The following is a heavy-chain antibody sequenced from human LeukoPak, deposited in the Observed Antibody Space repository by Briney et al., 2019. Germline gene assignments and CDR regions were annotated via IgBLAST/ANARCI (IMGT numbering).Heavy chain of an antibody. D-gene: IGHD3-16*01. CDR2: IHYSGKA. CDR1: GGSISGHY. V-gene: IGHV4-59*11. J-gene: IGHJ6*02. CDR3: ARFGVDYDMDV. Sequence: PSETLSLTCTVSGGSISGHYWTWIRQPPVKGLEWIGQIHYSGKADYNPSLRSRINISVDMSKNQMSLKVDSVTAADTAVYYCARFGVDYDMDVWGQGTTVTVS.